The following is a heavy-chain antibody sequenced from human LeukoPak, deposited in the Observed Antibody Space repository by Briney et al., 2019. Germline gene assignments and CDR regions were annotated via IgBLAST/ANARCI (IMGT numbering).Heavy chain of an antibody. CDR1: GFTFSSHW. CDR2: INSDGSSI. J-gene: IGHJ4*02. Sequence: GGSLRLSCAASGFTFSSHWMHWVRQAPGKGLVWVSRINSDGSSISYADSVKGRFTISRDNSKNTLYLQMNSLRAEDTAVYYCITPLPYSAQGGQGTLVTVSS. V-gene: IGHV3-74*01. D-gene: IGHD2-21*01. CDR3: ITPLPYSAQ.